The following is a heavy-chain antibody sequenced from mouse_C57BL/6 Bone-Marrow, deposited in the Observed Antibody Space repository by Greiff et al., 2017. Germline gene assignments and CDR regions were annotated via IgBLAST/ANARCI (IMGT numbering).Heavy chain of an antibody. CDR2: IATETGGT. CDR1: GYTFTDYE. V-gene: IGHV1-15*01. Sequence: VQLQQSGAELVRPGASVTLSCKASGYTFTDYEMHWVKQTPVHGLEWIGAIATETGGTAYNQKFKGKAILTADKSYSTAYMELRSLTSEDSAVYYCDKKGENGSSYWYFDVWGTGTTVTVSS. CDR3: DKKGENGSSYWYFDV. D-gene: IGHD1-1*01. J-gene: IGHJ1*03.